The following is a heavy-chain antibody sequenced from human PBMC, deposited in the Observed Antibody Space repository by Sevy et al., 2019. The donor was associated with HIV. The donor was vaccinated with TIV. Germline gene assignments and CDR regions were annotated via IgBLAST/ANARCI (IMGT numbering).Heavy chain of an antibody. CDR1: GYTFTGYY. CDR3: ARAGRGHYFDY. J-gene: IGHJ4*02. Sequence: ASVKVSCKASGYTFTGYYMHWVRQAPGQGLGWMGWINPNSGGSNYAQKFQGRVTRTRDTSISTAYMELSSLGSDDTAVYYWARAGRGHYFDYWGQGTLVTVSS. V-gene: IGHV1-2*02. CDR2: INPNSGGS.